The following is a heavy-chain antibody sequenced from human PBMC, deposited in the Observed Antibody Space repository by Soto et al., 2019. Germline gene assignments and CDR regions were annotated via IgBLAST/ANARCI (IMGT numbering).Heavy chain of an antibody. CDR1: GYTFTCYY. CDR2: INPNTGGT. V-gene: IGHV1-2*04. CDR3: ARDTSPYDILTGYPLYYFDY. J-gene: IGHJ4*02. Sequence: ASVKVSCKASGYTFTCYYMYWVRQAPGQGLQWMGWINPNTGGTNYAQKFQGWVTMTRDTSISTAYMELSRLRSDDTAVYYCARDTSPYDILTGYPLYYFDYWGQGTLVTVSS. D-gene: IGHD3-9*01.